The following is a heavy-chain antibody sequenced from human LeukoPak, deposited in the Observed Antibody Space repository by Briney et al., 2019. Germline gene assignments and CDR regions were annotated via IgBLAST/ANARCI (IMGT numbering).Heavy chain of an antibody. CDR3: ARDGYYYDSSGYLDAFDI. V-gene: IGHV4-4*07. Sequence: SGTLSLTCTVSGGSISSYYWSWIRQPAGKGLEWIGRIYTSGSTNYNPSLKSRVTMSVDTSKNQFSLKLSSVTAADTAVYYCARDGYYYDSSGYLDAFDIWGQGTMVTVSS. J-gene: IGHJ3*02. CDR1: GGSISSYY. CDR2: IYTSGST. D-gene: IGHD3-22*01.